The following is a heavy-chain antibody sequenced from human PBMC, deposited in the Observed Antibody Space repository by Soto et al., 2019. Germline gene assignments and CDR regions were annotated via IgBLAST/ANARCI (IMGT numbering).Heavy chain of an antibody. Sequence: PSETLSLTCAVSGGSIISADSYWFWIRKHPGKGLEWIGYIAYSGDTYYNPSLRSRVTISADTSKNKFSLKLKSVTAAATAVYFCAGGIVVVISHSFFDYWGQGTLVTVSS. CDR3: AGGIVVVISHSFFDY. D-gene: IGHD3-22*01. V-gene: IGHV4-31*11. J-gene: IGHJ4*02. CDR2: IAYSGDT. CDR1: GGSIISADSY.